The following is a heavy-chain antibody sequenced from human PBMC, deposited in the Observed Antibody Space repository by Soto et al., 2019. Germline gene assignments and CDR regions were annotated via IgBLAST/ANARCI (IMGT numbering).Heavy chain of an antibody. D-gene: IGHD2-2*01. CDR1: GYTLTSCD. J-gene: IGHJ4*02. CDR3: ARSSDIVVVPAALDY. Sequence: EASVEVSCXDSGYTLTSCDMKWVRQAKRQGLEWMGWINPNSGGTNYAQKFQGWVTMTRDTSISTAYMELSRLRSDDTAVYYCARSSDIVVVPAALDYWGQGTLVTVSS. V-gene: IGHV1-2*04. CDR2: INPNSGGT.